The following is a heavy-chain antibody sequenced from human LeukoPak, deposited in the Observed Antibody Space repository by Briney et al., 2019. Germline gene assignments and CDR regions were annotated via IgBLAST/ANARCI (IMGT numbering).Heavy chain of an antibody. CDR3: AREYSSSWYYFDY. Sequence: SQTLSLTCTVSGGSINSGDYYWSWTRQPPGKGLEWIGYIYYSGSTYYNPSLKSRVTISVDTSKNQFSLKLSSVTAADTAVYYCAREYSSSWYYFDYWGQGTLVTVSS. D-gene: IGHD6-13*01. CDR2: IYYSGST. J-gene: IGHJ4*02. CDR1: GGSINSGDYY. V-gene: IGHV4-30-4*01.